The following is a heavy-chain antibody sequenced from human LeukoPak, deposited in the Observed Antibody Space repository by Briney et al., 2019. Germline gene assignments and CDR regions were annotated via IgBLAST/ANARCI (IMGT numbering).Heavy chain of an antibody. CDR3: ARLYGSGSFFDY. V-gene: IGHV3-53*01. D-gene: IGHD3-10*01. J-gene: IGHJ4*02. CDR2: IYSGGST. CDR1: GFTVSSNY. Sequence: GGSLRLSCAASGFTVSSNYMSWVRQAPWKGLEWVSVIYSGGSTYYADSVKGLFTISRDNSKNTLYLQMNSLRAEDTAVYYCARLYGSGSFFDYWGQGTLVTVSS.